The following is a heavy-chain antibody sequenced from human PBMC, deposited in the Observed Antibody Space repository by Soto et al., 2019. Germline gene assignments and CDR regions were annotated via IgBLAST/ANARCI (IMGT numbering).Heavy chain of an antibody. D-gene: IGHD3-9*01. J-gene: IGHJ4*02. Sequence: GGSLRLSCAASGFTFSSYAMHWVRQAPGKGLEWVAVISYDGSNKYYADSVKGRFTISRDNSKNTLYLQMNSLRAEDTAVYYCARLTYYDILTGYLSEDYFDYWGQGTLVTVS. CDR3: ARLTYYDILTGYLSEDYFDY. CDR1: GFTFSSYA. V-gene: IGHV3-30-3*01. CDR2: ISYDGSNK.